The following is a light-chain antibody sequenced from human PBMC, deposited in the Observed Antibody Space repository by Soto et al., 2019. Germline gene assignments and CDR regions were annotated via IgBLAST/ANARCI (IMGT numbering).Light chain of an antibody. V-gene: IGKV3-15*01. CDR2: GAS. CDR3: QQYNNLPRT. J-gene: IGKJ1*01. Sequence: EIVMTQSPATLSVSPGERATLSCRASQSVSNNLAWYQQKPGQAPRLLIYGASTRATGIPARFSGSGSGTDFSLTISSIQSEDFAVYYCQQYNNLPRTFSQGTKVEIK. CDR1: QSVSNN.